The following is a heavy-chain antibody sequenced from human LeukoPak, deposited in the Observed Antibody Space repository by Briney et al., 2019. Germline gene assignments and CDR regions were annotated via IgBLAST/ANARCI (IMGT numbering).Heavy chain of an antibody. CDR2: IYSGGTT. V-gene: IGHV3-53*01. D-gene: IGHD1-1*01. CDR3: ARTGNPATGDY. CDR1: GFTVSSNY. J-gene: IGHJ4*02. Sequence: PGGSLRLSCAASGFTVSSNYMSWVRQAPGKGLEWVSVIYSGGTTYYADSVKGRFAISRDNSKNTLYLQMNSLRADDTAVYYCARTGNPATGDYWGQGTLVTVSS.